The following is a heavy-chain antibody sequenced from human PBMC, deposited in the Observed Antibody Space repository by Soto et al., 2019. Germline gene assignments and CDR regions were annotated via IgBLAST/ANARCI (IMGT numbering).Heavy chain of an antibody. J-gene: IGHJ5*02. CDR3: ARDAHLAVAGRSGFDP. CDR1: GFTFSSYG. CDR2: IWYDGSNK. Sequence: QVQLVESGGGVVQPGRSLRLSCAASGFTFSSYGMHWVRQAPGKGLEWVAVIWYDGSNKYYADSVKGRFTISRDNSKNTLYLQMNSLRAEDTAVYYCARDAHLAVAGRSGFDPWGQGTLVTVSS. D-gene: IGHD6-19*01. V-gene: IGHV3-33*01.